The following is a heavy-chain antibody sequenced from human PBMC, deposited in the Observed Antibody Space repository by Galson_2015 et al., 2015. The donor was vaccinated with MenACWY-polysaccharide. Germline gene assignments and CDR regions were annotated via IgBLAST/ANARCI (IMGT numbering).Heavy chain of an antibody. J-gene: IGHJ4*02. CDR3: ATQAWGRFDY. D-gene: IGHD7-27*01. CDR1: GFTFNTHA. Sequence: SLRLSCAASGFTFNTHAMSWVRQAPGKGLEWVANIKGDGSETYYVESMKGRFTISRDNAKNSLYLQMNSLRVEDTAVYYCATQAWGRFDYWGQGALVTVSS. V-gene: IGHV3-7*03. CDR2: IKGDGSET.